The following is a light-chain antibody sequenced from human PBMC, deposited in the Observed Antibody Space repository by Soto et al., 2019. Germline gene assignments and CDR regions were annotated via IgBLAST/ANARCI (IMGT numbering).Light chain of an antibody. Sequence: DIKMTQSPSTLSAFVGDRVTITCRASQSISSWLAWYQQKPGKAPRPLIYDASSLESGVPSRFSGSGSGTEFTLTISSLQPDDFATYYCQQYKVFGQGTRLEIK. CDR3: QQYKV. CDR1: QSISSW. CDR2: DAS. V-gene: IGKV1-5*01. J-gene: IGKJ5*01.